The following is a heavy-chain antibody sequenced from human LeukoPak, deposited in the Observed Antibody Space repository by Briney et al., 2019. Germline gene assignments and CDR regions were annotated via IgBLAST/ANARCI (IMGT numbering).Heavy chain of an antibody. CDR1: GFTFSSYW. CDR3: ARSDYGSGSSPGYFDY. D-gene: IGHD3-10*01. V-gene: IGHV3-7*01. Sequence: GGSLRLSCAASGFTFSSYWMSWVRQAPGKGLEWVANIMQDGSEKYYVDSVKGRFTISRDNAKNSLYLQMNSLRAEDTAVYYCARSDYGSGSSPGYFDYWGQGTLVTVSS. CDR2: IMQDGSEK. J-gene: IGHJ4*02.